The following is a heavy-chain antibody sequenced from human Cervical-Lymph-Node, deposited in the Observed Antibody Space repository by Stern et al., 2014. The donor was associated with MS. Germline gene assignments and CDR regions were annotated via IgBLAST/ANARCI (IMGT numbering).Heavy chain of an antibody. D-gene: IGHD3-16*01. V-gene: IGHV1-3*01. J-gene: IGHJ3*01. CDR2: INAGNGNT. CDR1: GYTFTNYA. Sequence: MQLVEFGAEVRESGASVKVSCQAFGYTFTNYAMHWVRQAPGQRFEYMGWINAGNGNTKYSQKFQGRVTITRETSATTVYMELSSLRSEDTAVYYCARWGHADAFDAWGQGTVVIVSS. CDR3: ARWGHADAFDA.